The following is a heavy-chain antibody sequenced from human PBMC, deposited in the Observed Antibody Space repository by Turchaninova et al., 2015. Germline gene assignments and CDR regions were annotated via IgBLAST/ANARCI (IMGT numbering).Heavy chain of an antibody. J-gene: IGHJ2*01. D-gene: IGHD2-15*01. Sequence: QVQLQESGSGLVKPSQTLSLICAVSGGSISSGGYSWSWFRQPPGRGLGWIGYVSHSGRTNHNPSLKSRVTIAVDRSKNQLSLNPGSVTAADTSVYYCARQVGYCNVGSCYDWYFDLGGRGALVTVSS. CDR3: ARQVGYCNVGSCYDWYFDL. CDR2: VSHSGRT. V-gene: IGHV4-30-2*01. CDR1: GGSISSGGYS.